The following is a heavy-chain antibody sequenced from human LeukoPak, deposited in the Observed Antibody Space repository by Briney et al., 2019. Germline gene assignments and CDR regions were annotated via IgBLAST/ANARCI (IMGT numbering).Heavy chain of an antibody. CDR2: ISSSSSSYI. CDR3: ARVDAFDL. J-gene: IGHJ3*01. V-gene: IGHV3-21*01. CDR1: GFTFSAYA. Sequence: GGSLRLSCSASGFTFSAYAMTWVRQAPGKGLEWVSYISSSSSSYIYYADSVKGRFTISRDNAKNSLYLQMNSLRAEDTAVYYCARVDAFDLWGQGTMVTVSS.